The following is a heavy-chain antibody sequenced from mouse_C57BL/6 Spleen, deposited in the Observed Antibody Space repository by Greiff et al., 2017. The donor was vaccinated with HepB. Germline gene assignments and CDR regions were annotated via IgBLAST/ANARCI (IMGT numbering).Heavy chain of an antibody. V-gene: IGHV1-52*01. Sequence: QVQLQQPGAELVRPGSSVKLSCKASGYTFTSYWMHWVKQRPIQGLEWIGNIDPSDSETHYNQKFKDKATLTVDKSSSSAYMPLSSLTSEDSAVYYYARVRITTVVADAMDYWGQGTSVTVSS. CDR1: GYTFTSYW. CDR3: ARVRITTVVADAMDY. CDR2: IDPSDSET. J-gene: IGHJ4*01. D-gene: IGHD1-1*01.